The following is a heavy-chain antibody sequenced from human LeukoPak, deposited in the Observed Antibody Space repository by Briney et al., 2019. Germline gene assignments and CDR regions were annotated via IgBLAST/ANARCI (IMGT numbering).Heavy chain of an antibody. D-gene: IGHD1-26*01. Sequence: PSETLSLXCTVSGGSISSYYWSWIRQPPGKGLEWIGYIYYSGSTNYNPSLKSRVTISVDTSKNQFSLKLSSVTAADTAVYYCAREGLPYSGRDKAVFDYWGQGTLVTVSS. J-gene: IGHJ4*02. CDR2: IYYSGST. V-gene: IGHV4-59*01. CDR3: AREGLPYSGRDKAVFDY. CDR1: GGSISSYY.